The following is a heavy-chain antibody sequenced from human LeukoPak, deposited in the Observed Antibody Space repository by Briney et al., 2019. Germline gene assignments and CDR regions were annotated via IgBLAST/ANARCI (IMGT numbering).Heavy chain of an antibody. CDR2: MTPNSGDT. J-gene: IGHJ4*02. Sequence: GASVKVSCKASVYTFTSYDINWVRQAPGQGLEWLGWMTPNSGDTGYAQKFQGRVTMTRDTSISTAYMELSSLRSEDTAVYYCARNYYGSGTFDYWGQGTLVTVSS. CDR1: VYTFTSYD. CDR3: ARNYYGSGTFDY. D-gene: IGHD3-10*01. V-gene: IGHV1-8*01.